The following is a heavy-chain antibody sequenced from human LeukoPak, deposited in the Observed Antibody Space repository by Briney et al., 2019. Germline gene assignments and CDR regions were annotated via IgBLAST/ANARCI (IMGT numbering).Heavy chain of an antibody. V-gene: IGHV4-30-2*01. J-gene: IGHJ4*02. CDR3: ARGGLYCSSTSCYDY. Sequence: PSETLSLTCAVSGGSISSGGYSWSWIRQPPGTGLEWIGYIHHSGSTYYNPSLKSRVTISVDRSRNQFSLKLSSVTAADTAVYYCARGGLYCSSTSCYDYWGQGTLVTVSS. CDR2: IHHSGST. D-gene: IGHD2-2*01. CDR1: GGSISSGGYS.